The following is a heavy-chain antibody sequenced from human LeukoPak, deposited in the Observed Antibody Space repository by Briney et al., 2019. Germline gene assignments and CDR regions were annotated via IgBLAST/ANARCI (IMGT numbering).Heavy chain of an antibody. J-gene: IGHJ4*02. D-gene: IGHD4-17*01. CDR2: VYSGGST. CDR1: GVTVSSNY. CDR3: ARGYDYGDYIDY. V-gene: IGHV3-53*01. Sequence: PGGSLRLSCTVSGVTVSSNYMSWVRQAPGKGLEWVSVVYSGGSTYYADSVKGRFTISRDNSKNTLYLQMNRLRAEDTAVCYCARGYDYGDYIDYWGQGTLVTVSS.